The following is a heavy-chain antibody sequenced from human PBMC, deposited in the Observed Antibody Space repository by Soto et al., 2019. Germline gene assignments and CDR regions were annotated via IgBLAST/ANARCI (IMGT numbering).Heavy chain of an antibody. CDR3: TRSLGYCSGGSCYQDYYGMDV. Sequence: GGSLRLSCAASGFTFSGSALHWVRQASGKGLEWVGRIRSKDAASVKGRFTISGDDSKNTAYLQINSLKTEDTAVYYCTRSLGYCSGGSCYQDYYGMDVWGQGTTVTVYS. V-gene: IGHV3-30-3*01. J-gene: IGHJ6*02. CDR2: IRSK. CDR1: GFTFSGSA. D-gene: IGHD2-15*01.